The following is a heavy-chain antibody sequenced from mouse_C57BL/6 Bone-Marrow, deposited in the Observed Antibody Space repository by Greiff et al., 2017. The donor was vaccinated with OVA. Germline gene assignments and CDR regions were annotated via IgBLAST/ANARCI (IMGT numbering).Heavy chain of an antibody. Sequence: QVQLQQPGAELVRPGASVTLSCKASGYTFTDYEMHWVKQTPVHGLEWIGAIDPETGGTAYNQKFKGKAILTADNSSSTAYMELRSLTSEDSAVYYCTSGYINDYARDYGGQGTSVTVSS. J-gene: IGHJ4*01. V-gene: IGHV1-15*01. D-gene: IGHD2-5*01. CDR3: TSGYINDYARDY. CDR2: IDPETGGT. CDR1: GYTFTDYE.